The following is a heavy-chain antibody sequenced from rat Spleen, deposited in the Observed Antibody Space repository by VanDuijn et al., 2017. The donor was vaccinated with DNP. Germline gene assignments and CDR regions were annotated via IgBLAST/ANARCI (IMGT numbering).Heavy chain of an antibody. V-gene: IGHV5S13*01. D-gene: IGHD5-1*01. Sequence: EVQLVESGGDLVQPGRSLKLSCAASGFTFSFYGMAWVRQAPKKGLEWVASISASGGSTSYRDSVKGRFTISRDNAESTLYLQMNGLRSEDTATYYCTRGANWEGNWFAYWGQGTLVTVSS. CDR1: GFTFSFYG. CDR3: TRGANWEGNWFAY. CDR2: ISASGGST. J-gene: IGHJ3*01.